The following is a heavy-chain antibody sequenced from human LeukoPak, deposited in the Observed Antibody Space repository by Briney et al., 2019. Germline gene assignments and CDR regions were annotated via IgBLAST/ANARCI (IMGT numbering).Heavy chain of an antibody. J-gene: IGHJ3*02. CDR2: IYHSGST. Sequence: SETLSLTCTVSGGSISTYSWSWIRQPPGKGLEWLGYIYHSGSTTYNPSLKGRVTISLDTSKNQISLNLSSVTAADTAVYFCARDFLQDAFDIWGQGTMVTVSS. CDR3: ARDFLQDAFDI. CDR1: GGSISTYS. V-gene: IGHV4-59*01.